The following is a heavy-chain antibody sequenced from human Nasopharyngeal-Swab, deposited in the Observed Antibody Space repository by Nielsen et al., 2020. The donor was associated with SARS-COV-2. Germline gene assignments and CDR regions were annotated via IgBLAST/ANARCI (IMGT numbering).Heavy chain of an antibody. CDR3: AKGGYSGYGPHGMDV. CDR2: ISFDGSNK. Sequence: WIRQPPGKGLEWVAVISFDGSNKYYADSVKGRFTISRDNSKNTLYLQMTSLRAEDTAVYYCAKGGYSGYGPHGMDVWGQGTTVTVSS. D-gene: IGHD5-12*01. J-gene: IGHJ6*02. V-gene: IGHV3-30*18.